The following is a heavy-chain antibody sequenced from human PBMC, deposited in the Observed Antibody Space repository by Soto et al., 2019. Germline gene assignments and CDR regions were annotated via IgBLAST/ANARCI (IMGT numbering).Heavy chain of an antibody. V-gene: IGHV5-10-1*01. CDR1: GYSFTSYW. CDR2: IDPSDSYT. J-gene: IGHJ5*02. CDR3: ARHENYDYVWGSYRYTWWFDP. Sequence: LKISCKGSGYSFTSYWISWVRQMPGKGLEWMGRIDPSDSYTKYSPSFQGHVTISADKSISTAYLQWSSLKASDTAMYYCARHENYDYVWGSYRYTWWFDPWGQGTLVTVSS. D-gene: IGHD3-16*02.